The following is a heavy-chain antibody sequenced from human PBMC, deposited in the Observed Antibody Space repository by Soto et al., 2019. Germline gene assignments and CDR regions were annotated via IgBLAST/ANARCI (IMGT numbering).Heavy chain of an antibody. Sequence: ASVKVSCKASGYTFTSYDINWVRQATGQGLEWMGWMNPNNDDTGYAQKFQGRVTLTRNTSIGTAYMELSSLTSEDTAVYYCATYGTAAARAAFNILGQGTMVIVSS. V-gene: IGHV1-8*01. J-gene: IGHJ3*02. D-gene: IGHD6-13*01. CDR1: GYTFTSYD. CDR2: MNPNNDDT. CDR3: ATYGTAAARAAFNI.